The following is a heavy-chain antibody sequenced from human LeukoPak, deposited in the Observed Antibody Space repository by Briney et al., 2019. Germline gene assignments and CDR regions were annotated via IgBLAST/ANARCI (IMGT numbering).Heavy chain of an antibody. Sequence: PGGSLRLSCAASGFTVSSNYMSWVRQAPGKGLEWVPVIYSGGSTYYADSVKGRFTISRDNSKNTLYLQMNSLRAEDTAVYYCARRRITMIVPDAFDIWGQGTMVTVSS. D-gene: IGHD3-22*01. J-gene: IGHJ3*02. CDR3: ARRRITMIVPDAFDI. V-gene: IGHV3-53*01. CDR2: IYSGGST. CDR1: GFTVSSNY.